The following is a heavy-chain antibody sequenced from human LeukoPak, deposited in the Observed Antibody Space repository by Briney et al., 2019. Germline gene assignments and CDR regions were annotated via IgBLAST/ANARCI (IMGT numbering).Heavy chain of an antibody. J-gene: IGHJ5*02. D-gene: IGHD3-16*01. CDR1: GGTFSSYA. CDR2: IIPIFGTA. V-gene: IGHV1-69*13. CDR3: ARDRAAAASKLYGPFGWFDP. Sequence: ASVKVSCKASGGTFSSYAISWVRQAPGQGLEWMGGIIPIFGTANYAQKFQGRVTITADESTSTAYMELSSLRSEDTAVYYCARDRAAAASKLYGPFGWFDPWGQGTLVTVSS.